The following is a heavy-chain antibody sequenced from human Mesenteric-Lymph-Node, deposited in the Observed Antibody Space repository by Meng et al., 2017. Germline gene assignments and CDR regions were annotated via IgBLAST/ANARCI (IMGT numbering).Heavy chain of an antibody. J-gene: IGHJ4*02. V-gene: IGHV1-69*05. CDR1: GYTFSSYA. CDR2: INPIIGTA. Sequence: SVKVSCKASGYTFSSYAISWVRQAPGQGLEWMGGINPIIGTANYAQKFQGRVTITTDTSTSTAYMELSSLRSEDTAVYYCSRDAGPDDYYGSERFDYWGQGTLVTVSS. CDR3: SRDAGPDDYYGSERFDY. D-gene: IGHD3-10*01.